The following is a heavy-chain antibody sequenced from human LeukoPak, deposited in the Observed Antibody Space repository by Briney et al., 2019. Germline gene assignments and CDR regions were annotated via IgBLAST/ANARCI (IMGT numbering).Heavy chain of an antibody. D-gene: IGHD6-6*01. J-gene: IGHJ4*02. V-gene: IGHV1-2*02. CDR1: GYTFTGYY. CDR2: INPNSGGT. CDR3: ARDLAARRKPNYFDY. Sequence: VASVKVSCKASGYTFTGYYMHWVRQAPGQGLEWMGWINPNSGGTNYAQKFQGRVTMTRDTSISTAYMELSRLRSDDTAVYYCARDLAARRKPNYFDYWGQGTLATVSS.